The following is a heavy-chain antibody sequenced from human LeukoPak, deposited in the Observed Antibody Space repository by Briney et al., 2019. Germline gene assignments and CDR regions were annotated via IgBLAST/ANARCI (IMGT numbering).Heavy chain of an antibody. Sequence: SETLSLTCTVSGGSISSYYWSWIRQPPGKGLEWIGYIYYSGSTNYNPSLKSRVTISVDTSKNQFSLKLSSVTAADTAVYYCARASRIRGVIIPYYYYYMDVWGKGTTVTISS. J-gene: IGHJ6*03. CDR3: ARASRIRGVIIPYYYYYMDV. CDR2: IYYSGST. D-gene: IGHD3-10*01. V-gene: IGHV4-59*01. CDR1: GGSISSYY.